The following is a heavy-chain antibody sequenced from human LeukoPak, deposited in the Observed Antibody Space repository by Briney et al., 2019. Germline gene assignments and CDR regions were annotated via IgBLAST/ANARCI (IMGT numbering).Heavy chain of an antibody. CDR2: ISGSGGST. D-gene: IGHD3-3*01. J-gene: IGHJ4*02. CDR1: GFTFSSYA. Sequence: GGSLRLSCAASGFTFSSYAMSWVRQAPGKGLEWVSAISGSGGSTYYADSVKGRFTISRDNSKNTLYLQMNSLRAEDTAVYYCAKTGYDFWSGYNFDYWGQGTLVTVSS. V-gene: IGHV3-23*01. CDR3: AKTGYDFWSGYNFDY.